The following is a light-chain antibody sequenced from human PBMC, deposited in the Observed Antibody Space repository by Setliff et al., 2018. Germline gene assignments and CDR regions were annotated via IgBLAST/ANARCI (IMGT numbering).Light chain of an antibody. V-gene: IGLV2-14*01. CDR1: TSDIGGYNF. J-gene: IGLJ1*01. Sequence: QSALTQPASVSGSPGQSITISCTGTTSDIGGYNFVSWYQQYPGKAPKLMIYDVNKRPSGVSNRFSGSKSGNTASLTISGLQNEDEADYYCSSYTSGSTYVFGNGTKVTV. CDR3: SSYTSGSTYV. CDR2: DVN.